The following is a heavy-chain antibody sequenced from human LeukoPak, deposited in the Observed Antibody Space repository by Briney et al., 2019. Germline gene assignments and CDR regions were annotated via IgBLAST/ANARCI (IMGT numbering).Heavy chain of an antibody. CDR3: VKAPGRNSWDFAY. CDR1: GFTFSRYA. J-gene: IGHJ4*02. D-gene: IGHD3-10*01. Sequence: PGGSLRLSCAAPGFTFSRYAMSSVRQAPGKGLEWVASISGSGGDTHYADSVKGRFTISRDISKNTLYVQMNSLRAEDTAVYYCVKAPGRNSWDFAYWGQGSLVTVSS. CDR2: ISGSGGDT. V-gene: IGHV3-23*01.